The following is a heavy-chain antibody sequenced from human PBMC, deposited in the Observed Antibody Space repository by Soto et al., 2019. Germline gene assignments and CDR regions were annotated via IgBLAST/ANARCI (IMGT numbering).Heavy chain of an antibody. CDR2: ISGSGGTT. V-gene: IGHV3-23*01. CDR1: GFTFSSYA. Sequence: EVQLLESGGGLVQPGGSLRLSCAASGFTFSSYAMSWVRQAPGKGLEWVSAISGSGGTTYYADSVKGRFTFSRDNSKNTMYLQMTSLRAEDTAVYYCAKPAHRGFSAFDIWGQGTMVTVSS. J-gene: IGHJ3*02. CDR3: AKPAHRGFSAFDI.